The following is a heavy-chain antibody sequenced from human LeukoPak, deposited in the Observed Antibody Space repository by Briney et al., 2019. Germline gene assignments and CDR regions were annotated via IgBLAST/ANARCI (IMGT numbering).Heavy chain of an antibody. J-gene: IGHJ5*02. CDR1: GFTFSDYY. CDR3: ARDWYCSSSICYTDRNWFDP. CDR2: ISTTSTYT. V-gene: IGHV3-11*05. D-gene: IGHD2-2*02. Sequence: GGSLRLSCAASGFTFSDYYMSYIRQAPGKGLEWVSYISTTSTYTDYADSVRGRFTISRDNAKNLLYLQMNSLGPEDTAVYYCARDWYCSSSICYTDRNWFDPWGQGTLVTVSS.